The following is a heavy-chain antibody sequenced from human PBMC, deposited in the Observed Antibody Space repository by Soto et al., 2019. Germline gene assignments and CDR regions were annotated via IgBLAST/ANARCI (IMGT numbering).Heavy chain of an antibody. CDR3: AKAVSESIRYFDY. Sequence: GGSLRLSCAVSGFTFSSYAMNWVRQAPGKGLEWVSTITGSGVTTYYADSVKGRFTISRDNSKNTLYLQMDSLRVEDTAVYYCAKAVSESIRYFDYWGQGTLVTVSS. J-gene: IGHJ4*02. V-gene: IGHV3-23*01. D-gene: IGHD1-26*01. CDR2: ITGSGVTT. CDR1: GFTFSSYA.